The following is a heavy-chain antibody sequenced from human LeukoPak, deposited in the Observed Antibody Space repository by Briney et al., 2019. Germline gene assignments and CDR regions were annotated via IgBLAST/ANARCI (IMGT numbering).Heavy chain of an antibody. CDR2: INPNSGGT. D-gene: IGHD2-2*02. CDR3: ARAVVVVPAAIRVDYYYMDV. Sequence: ASVKVSCKASGYTFTGYYMHWVRQAPGQGLEWMGRINPNSGGTNYAQKFQGRVTMTRDTSISTAYMELSRLRSDDTAVYYCARAVVVVPAAIRVDYYYMDVWGKGTTVTVSS. CDR1: GYTFTGYY. V-gene: IGHV1-2*06. J-gene: IGHJ6*03.